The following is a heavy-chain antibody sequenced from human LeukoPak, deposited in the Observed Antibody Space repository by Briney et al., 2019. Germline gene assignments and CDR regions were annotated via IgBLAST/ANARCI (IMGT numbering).Heavy chain of an antibody. D-gene: IGHD5-12*01. CDR2: IYHSGST. Sequence: SETLSLTCTVSGGSTSSYYWGWIRQPPGKGLEWIGSIYHSGSTYYNPSLKSRVTISVDTSKNQFSLKLSSVTAADTAVYYCARDGAIVATIPFDYWGQGTLVTVSS. CDR3: ARDGAIVATIPFDY. CDR1: GGSTSSYY. J-gene: IGHJ4*02. V-gene: IGHV4-38-2*02.